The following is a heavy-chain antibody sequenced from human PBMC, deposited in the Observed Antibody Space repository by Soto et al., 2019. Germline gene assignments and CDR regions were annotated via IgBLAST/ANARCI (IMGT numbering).Heavy chain of an antibody. V-gene: IGHV4-34*01. J-gene: IGHJ4*02. CDR2: INHSGNT. CDR3: ARTGSSYLDYYDY. D-gene: IGHD6-13*01. Sequence: SETLSLTCAVYDGSFSGYYWSWIRQPPGKGLEWIGEINHSGNTNYNPSLKSRVTISVDTSKNHFSLKLTFVTAADTAVYYCARTGSSYLDYYDYWSQGTLVTVSS. CDR1: DGSFSGYY.